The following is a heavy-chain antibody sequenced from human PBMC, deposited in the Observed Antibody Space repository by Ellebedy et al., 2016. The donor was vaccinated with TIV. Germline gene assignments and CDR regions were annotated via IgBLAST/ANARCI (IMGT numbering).Heavy chain of an antibody. CDR3: ASGHTGSYGLHS. D-gene: IGHD1-26*01. CDR2: TFHSGST. J-gene: IGHJ1*01. CDR1: GGSISSTIW. Sequence: MPGGSLRLSCAVSGGSISSTIWWTWVRQPPGKGLEWIGETFHSGSTNYNPSLNSRVTISVDTSNNQFSLRLSSVTAADTAVYYCASGHTGSYGLHSWGQGTLVTVSS. V-gene: IGHV4-4*02.